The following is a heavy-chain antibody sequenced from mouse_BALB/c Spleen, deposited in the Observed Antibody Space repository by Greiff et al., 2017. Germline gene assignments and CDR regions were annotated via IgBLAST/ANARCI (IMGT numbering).Heavy chain of an antibody. Sequence: QVHVKQSGAELVRPGVSVKISCKGSGYTFTDYAMHWVKQSHAKSLEWIGVISTYYGDASYNQKFKGKATMTVDKSSSTAYMELARLTSEDSAIYYCARGLDYYGSKDYWGQGTSVTVSS. CDR1: GYTFTDYA. CDR3: ARGLDYYGSKDY. D-gene: IGHD1-1*01. J-gene: IGHJ4*01. CDR2: ISTYYGDA. V-gene: IGHV1S137*01.